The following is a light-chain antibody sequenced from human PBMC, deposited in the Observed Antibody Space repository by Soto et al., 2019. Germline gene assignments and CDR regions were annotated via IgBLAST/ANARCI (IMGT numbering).Light chain of an antibody. CDR1: SSDVGGYDY. J-gene: IGLJ1*01. CDR2: DVN. V-gene: IGLV2-14*03. CDR3: SSYTGSSTHV. Sequence: QSALTQPASVSGSPGQSIAISCTGTSSDVGGYDYVSWYQQLPGKAPKLMIYDVNNRPSGASNRFSGSKSGNTASLTISGIQAEDEADYYCSSYTGSSTHVFGTGTKVTVL.